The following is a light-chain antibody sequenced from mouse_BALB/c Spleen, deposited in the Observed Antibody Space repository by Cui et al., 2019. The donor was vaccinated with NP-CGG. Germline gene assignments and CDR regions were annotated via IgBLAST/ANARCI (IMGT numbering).Light chain of an antibody. CDR2: GTN. Sequence: QAFVTQESALTTSPGETVTLTCRSSTGAVTTSNYANWVQEKPDHLFTGLIGGTNNRAPGVPARFSGSLIGDKAALTITGAQTEDEAIYFCALWYSNHWVFGGGSKLTV. CDR3: ALWYSNHWV. CDR1: TGAVTTSNY. J-gene: IGLJ1*01. V-gene: IGLV1*01.